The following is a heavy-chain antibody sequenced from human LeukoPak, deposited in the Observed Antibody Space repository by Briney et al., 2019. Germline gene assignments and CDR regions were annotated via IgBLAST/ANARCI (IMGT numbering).Heavy chain of an antibody. D-gene: IGHD6-19*01. Sequence: SGTLSLTCTVSGGSISSSSYYWGWIRQPPGKGLEWIGSIYYSGSTYYNPSLKSRVTISVDTSKNQFSLKLSSVTAADTAVYYCARYSTGSGWYYYFDYWGQGTLVTVSS. J-gene: IGHJ4*02. CDR1: GGSISSSSYY. V-gene: IGHV4-39*01. CDR3: ARYSTGSGWYYYFDY. CDR2: IYYSGST.